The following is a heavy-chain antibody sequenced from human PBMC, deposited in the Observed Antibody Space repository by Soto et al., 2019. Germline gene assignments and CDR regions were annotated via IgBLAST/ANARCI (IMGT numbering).Heavy chain of an antibody. D-gene: IGHD3-22*01. CDR3: ARGHDGYYYDSSGYLFGPTYYYYGMDV. Sequence: PGGSLRLSCAASGFTFSDYYMSWIRQAPGKGLEWVSYISSSGSTIYYADSVKGRFTISRDNAKNSLYLQMNSLRAEDTAVYYCARGHDGYYYDSSGYLFGPTYYYYGMDVWGQGTTVTVSS. V-gene: IGHV3-11*01. J-gene: IGHJ6*02. CDR1: GFTFSDYY. CDR2: ISSSGSTI.